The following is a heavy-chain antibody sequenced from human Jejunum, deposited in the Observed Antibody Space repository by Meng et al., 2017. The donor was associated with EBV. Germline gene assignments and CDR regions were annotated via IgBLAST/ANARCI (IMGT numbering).Heavy chain of an antibody. Sequence: HLQCSVQVLVTPWGALPPAGTVSVGSISYSFYYWGWVRQRARQALGWSGGSYFRVNIYYDPSHKCRLAVSGDTSKNHNSLNLTSVTAADMAVYYCAITLGDFWSGGIDCWGQGTLVTVSS. CDR1: VGSISYSFYY. CDR2: SYFRVNI. J-gene: IGHJ4*02. CDR3: AITLGDFWSGGIDC. D-gene: IGHD3-3*01. V-gene: IGHV4-39*02.